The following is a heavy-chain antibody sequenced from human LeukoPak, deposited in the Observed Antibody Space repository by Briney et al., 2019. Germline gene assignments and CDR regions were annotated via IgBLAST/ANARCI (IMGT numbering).Heavy chain of an antibody. CDR2: INPNSGGT. J-gene: IGHJ4*02. CDR3: ARIGHNHYSDC. D-gene: IGHD1-14*01. CDR1: GSTFTIYG. Sequence: ASVNLSFKASGSTFTIYGISWVRQAPGQGLEWMGWINPNSGGTNYAQTFQGRVTMTRDTSITTAYLELRRLSSDDTAVCYCARIGHNHYSDCWGQGTLVTVSS. V-gene: IGHV1-2*02.